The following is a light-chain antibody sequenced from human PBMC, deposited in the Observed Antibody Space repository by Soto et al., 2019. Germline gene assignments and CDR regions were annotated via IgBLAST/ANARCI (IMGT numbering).Light chain of an antibody. CDR2: GAS. CDR3: QQYNNWPSIT. V-gene: IGKV3-15*01. J-gene: IGKJ5*01. CDR1: QSVRSN. Sequence: EIVMTQSPATLSVSPGERATLSCRASQSVRSNLAWYQQKPGQAPRLLIYGASTRATGIPARFSGSGSGTEFTLTISSLQSEAFAVYSCQQYNNWPSITFGQGTRLETK.